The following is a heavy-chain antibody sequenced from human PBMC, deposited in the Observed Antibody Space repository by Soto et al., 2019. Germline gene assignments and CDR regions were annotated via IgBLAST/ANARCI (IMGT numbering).Heavy chain of an antibody. CDR1: GYSFTSSW. CDR2: IDPSDSYI. J-gene: IGHJ6*02. Sequence: SGEPLKSSGKASGYSFTSSWISWVRQMPGKGLEWMGRIDPSDSYIDYSPSFKGHVTVAVYKSTTTAYLQWSSLKASDTAIYYCARLNPLQRYYGMDVWGQGTPVPVS. CDR3: ARLNPLQRYYGMDV. V-gene: IGHV5-10-1*01. D-gene: IGHD2-2*01.